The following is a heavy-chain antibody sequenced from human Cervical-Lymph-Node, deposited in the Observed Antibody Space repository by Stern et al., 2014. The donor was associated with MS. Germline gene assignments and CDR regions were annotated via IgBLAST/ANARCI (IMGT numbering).Heavy chain of an antibody. CDR3: ARERVTRDYYYGMDV. V-gene: IGHV3-11*01. CDR2: ISDSGHTI. CDR1: GFTFSRYY. Sequence: QVQLVQSGGGLVKPGGSLRLSCAASGFTFSRYYMSWIRQAPGKGLEWVSYISDSGHTIYYADSVKGRFSISRDNARNSLYLQMNSLRAEDTAVYYCARERVTRDYYYGMDVWGQGTTVTVSS. J-gene: IGHJ6*02. D-gene: IGHD4-11*01.